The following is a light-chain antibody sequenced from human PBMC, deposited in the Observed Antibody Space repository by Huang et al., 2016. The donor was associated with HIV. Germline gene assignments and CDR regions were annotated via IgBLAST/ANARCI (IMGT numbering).Light chain of an antibody. Sequence: EILLTQSPDTLSLSPGERATLSCRASQSVNNNYLAWYQQKPGQAPRLLIYRASTRATGIADRFSGSVSGTDFTLTISRLEPDDFAVYYCQQFGSSPPYSFGQGTKLEIK. CDR3: QQFGSSPPYS. V-gene: IGKV3-20*01. CDR2: RAS. J-gene: IGKJ2*03. CDR1: QSVNNNY.